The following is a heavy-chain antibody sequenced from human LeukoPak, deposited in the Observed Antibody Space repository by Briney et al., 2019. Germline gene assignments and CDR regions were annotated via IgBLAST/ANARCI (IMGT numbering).Heavy chain of an antibody. CDR3: AKDIGYDYVWGSYRPSAPPAFDY. CDR1: GFTFSSYS. Sequence: GGSLRLSCAASGFTFSSYSMNWVRQAPGKGLEWVSLISWDGGSTYYADSVKGRFTISRDNSKNSLYLQMNSLRTEDTALYYCAKDIGYDYVWGSYRPSAPPAFDYRGQGTLVTVSS. J-gene: IGHJ4*02. D-gene: IGHD3-16*02. V-gene: IGHV3-43*01. CDR2: ISWDGGST.